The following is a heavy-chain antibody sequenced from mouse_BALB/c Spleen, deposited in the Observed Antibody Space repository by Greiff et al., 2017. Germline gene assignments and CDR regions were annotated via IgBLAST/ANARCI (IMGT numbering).Heavy chain of an antibody. D-gene: IGHD4-1*01. CDR3: ARHRWDEWFAY. CDR2: ISNGGGST. V-gene: IGHV5-12-2*01. CDR1: GFTFSSYT. Sequence: EVQRVESGGGLVQPGGSRKLSCAASGFTFSSYTMSWVRQTPEKRLEWVAYISNGGGSTYYPDTVKGRFTISRDNAKNTLYLQMSSLKSEDTAMYYCARHRWDEWFAYWGQGTLVTVSA. J-gene: IGHJ3*01.